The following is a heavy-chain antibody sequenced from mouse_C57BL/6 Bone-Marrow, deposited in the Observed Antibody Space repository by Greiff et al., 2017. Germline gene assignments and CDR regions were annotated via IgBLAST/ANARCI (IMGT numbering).Heavy chain of an antibody. CDR1: GYTFTSYW. V-gene: IGHV1-50*01. Sequence: VQLQQPGAELVKPGASVKLSCKASGYTFTSYWMQWVKQRPGQGLEWIGEIDPSDSYTNYNQKFKGKATLTVDTSSSTAYMQLSSLTSEDSAVXYCAREDQNYYGSSWNFDVWGTGTTVTVSA. D-gene: IGHD1-1*01. J-gene: IGHJ1*03. CDR2: IDPSDSYT. CDR3: AREDQNYYGSSWNFDV.